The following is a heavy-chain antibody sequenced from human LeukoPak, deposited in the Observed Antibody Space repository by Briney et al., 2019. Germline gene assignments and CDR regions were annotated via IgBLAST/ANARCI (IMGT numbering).Heavy chain of an antibody. CDR3: AKERDYGPADY. J-gene: IGHJ4*02. CDR1: GFTFSSYV. CDR2: ISYDGSDK. V-gene: IGHV3-30-3*02. D-gene: IGHD4/OR15-4a*01. Sequence: GRSLRLSCAASGFTFSSYVMHWVRQAPGKGLEWVAVISYDGSDKNYADSVKGRFTISRDNSKNTLFLQMNSLRAEDTAIYYCAKERDYGPADYWGQGTLVTVSS.